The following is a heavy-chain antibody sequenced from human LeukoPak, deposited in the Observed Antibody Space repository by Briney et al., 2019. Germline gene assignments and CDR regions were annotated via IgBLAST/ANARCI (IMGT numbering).Heavy chain of an antibody. Sequence: SQTLSLTCAVSGDSVSSNSAAWNWIRQSPSKGLEWLGRTYYRSKWYNDYAVSVKSRITINPDTSKNQFSLQLNSVTPEDTAVYYCARDLFMEAVIAYGMDVWGQGTTVTVSS. D-gene: IGHD3-3*01. J-gene: IGHJ6*02. V-gene: IGHV6-1*01. CDR2: TYYRSKWYN. CDR1: GDSVSSNSAA. CDR3: ARDLFMEAVIAYGMDV.